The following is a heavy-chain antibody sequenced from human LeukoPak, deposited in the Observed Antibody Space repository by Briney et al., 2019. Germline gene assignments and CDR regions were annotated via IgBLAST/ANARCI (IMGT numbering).Heavy chain of an antibody. J-gene: IGHJ4*02. CDR3: AKDGGGGNSYFDY. Sequence: GESLRLSCAASGFTFSSYGMHWVRQAPGKGLEWVAVISYDGSNKYYADSVKGRFTISRDNSKNTLYLQMNSLRSEDTAVYYCAKDGGGGNSYFDYWGQGTLVTVSS. CDR2: ISYDGSNK. V-gene: IGHV3-30*18. CDR1: GFTFSSYG. D-gene: IGHD4-23*01.